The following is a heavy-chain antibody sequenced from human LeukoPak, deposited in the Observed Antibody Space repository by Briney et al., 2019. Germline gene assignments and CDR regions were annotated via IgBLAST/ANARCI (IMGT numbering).Heavy chain of an antibody. CDR2: INHSGST. J-gene: IGHJ3*02. Sequence: PSETLSLTCAVYGGSFSGYYWSWIRQPPGKGLEWIGEINHSGSTNYNPSLKSRVTISVDTSKNQFSLKLSSVTAADTAVYYCARVSGMGSGWYSLNAFDIWGQGTMVTVSS. CDR3: ARVSGMGSGWYSLNAFDI. V-gene: IGHV4-34*01. D-gene: IGHD6-19*01. CDR1: GGSFSGYY.